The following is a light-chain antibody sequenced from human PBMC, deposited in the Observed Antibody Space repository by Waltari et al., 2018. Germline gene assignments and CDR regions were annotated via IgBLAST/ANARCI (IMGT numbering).Light chain of an antibody. J-gene: IGLJ2*01. CDR2: GNS. CDR1: RSTIGAGDV. CDR3: QSYDSSLSGSV. V-gene: IGLV1-40*01. Sequence: QSGLTHPPPVSVAPGQRVTIPCPGIRSTIGAGDVVRWYQLLPGTAPKLLIYGNSNRPSGVPDRFSGSKSGTSASLAITGLQAEDEAGYYCQSYDSSLSGSVFGGGTKLTVL.